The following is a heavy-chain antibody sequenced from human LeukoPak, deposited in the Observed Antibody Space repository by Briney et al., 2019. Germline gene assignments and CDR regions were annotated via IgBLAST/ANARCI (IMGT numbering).Heavy chain of an antibody. CDR3: ARDRGYCSSTSCYGVWFDP. Sequence: PSETLSLTCTVSGDFITSYYWSWIRQPPGKGLEWIGYIYYTGNTNNNPSLKSRVTISVDTSKNQFSLKLSSVTAADTAVYYCARDRGYCSSTSCYGVWFDPWGQGTLVTVSS. J-gene: IGHJ5*02. CDR2: IYYTGNT. V-gene: IGHV4-59*12. D-gene: IGHD2-2*01. CDR1: GDFITSYY.